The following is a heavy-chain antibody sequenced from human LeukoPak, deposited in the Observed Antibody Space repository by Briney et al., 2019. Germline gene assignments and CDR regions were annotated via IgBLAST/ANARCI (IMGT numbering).Heavy chain of an antibody. CDR1: GFTFDDYA. Sequence: GGSLRLSCAASGFTFDDYAMHWVRQAPGKGLEWVSLISGNGDSTYYGDSVKGRFSISRDNIKNSLYLQMNSLRTEDTALYYCAKDIGAGTAGFSFDYWGQGTLVTVSS. V-gene: IGHV3-43*02. D-gene: IGHD2-21*02. CDR2: ISGNGDST. CDR3: AKDIGAGTAGFSFDY. J-gene: IGHJ4*02.